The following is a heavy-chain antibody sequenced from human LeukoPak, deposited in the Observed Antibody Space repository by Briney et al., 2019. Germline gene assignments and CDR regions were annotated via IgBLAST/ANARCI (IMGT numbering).Heavy chain of an antibody. Sequence: GGSLRLSCAASGFTFSSYGMHWVRQATGKGLEWVSAIGTAGDTYYPGSVKGRFTISRENAKNSLYLQMNSLRAEDTAVYYCAINYGDPRFDYWGQGTLVTVSS. J-gene: IGHJ4*02. CDR1: GFTFSSYG. V-gene: IGHV3-13*01. CDR2: IGTAGDT. D-gene: IGHD4-17*01. CDR3: AINYGDPRFDY.